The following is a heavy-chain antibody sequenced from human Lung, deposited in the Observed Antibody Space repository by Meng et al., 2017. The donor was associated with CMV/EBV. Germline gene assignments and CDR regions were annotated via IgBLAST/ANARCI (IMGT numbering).Heavy chain of an antibody. CDR2: INPGSGGT. V-gene: IGHV1-2*02. CDR3: AKGGYSGSSYAWFDS. Sequence: SGYTLTSYYIYWVRQAPGQGLEWMGLINPGSGGTYYAQNYQGRVTMTRDTSMRTVYMDLNRLISDDTAVYYCAKGGYSGSSYAWFDSWGQGTLVTVSS. J-gene: IGHJ5*01. CDR1: GYTLTSYY. D-gene: IGHD1-26*01.